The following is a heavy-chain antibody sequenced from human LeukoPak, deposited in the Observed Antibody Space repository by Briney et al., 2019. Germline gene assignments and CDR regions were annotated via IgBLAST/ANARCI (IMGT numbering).Heavy chain of an antibody. D-gene: IGHD4-17*01. CDR1: GFTFSSYS. J-gene: IGHJ4*02. V-gene: IGHV3-21*01. Sequence: KPGGSLRLSCAASGFTFSSYSMSWVRQAPGKGLEWVSSISSSSSYIYYADSVKGRFTISRDNAKNSLYLQMNSLRAEDTAVYYCARDRWGDYAFDYWGQGTLVTVSS. CDR2: ISSSSSYI. CDR3: ARDRWGDYAFDY.